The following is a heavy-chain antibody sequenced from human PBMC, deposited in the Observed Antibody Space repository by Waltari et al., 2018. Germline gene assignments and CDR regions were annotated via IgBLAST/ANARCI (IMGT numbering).Heavy chain of an antibody. CDR3: ARDVIVATIKGWFDP. J-gene: IGHJ5*02. CDR1: GGSISSGSYY. Sequence: QVQLQESGPGLVKPSQTLSLTCTVSGGSISSGSYYWSWIRQPAGKGLEWIGSIYHSGSTYYNPSLKSRVTISVDTSKNQFSLKLSSVTAADTAVYYCARDVIVATIKGWFDPWGQGTLVTVSS. D-gene: IGHD5-12*01. V-gene: IGHV4-61*02. CDR2: IYHSGST.